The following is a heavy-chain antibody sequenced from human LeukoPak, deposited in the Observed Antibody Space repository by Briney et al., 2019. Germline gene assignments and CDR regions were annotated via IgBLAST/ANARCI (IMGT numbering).Heavy chain of an antibody. J-gene: IGHJ5*02. CDR2: MNPNSGNT. V-gene: IGHV1-8*01. D-gene: IGHD3-22*01. Sequence: ASVKVSCKASGYTFTSYDINWVRQATGQGLEWMGWMNPNSGNTGYAQKFQGRVTMTRYTSISTAYMELSSLRSEDTAVYYCARNPNYYDSSGYSENWFDPWGQGTLVTVSS. CDR3: ARNPNYYDSSGYSENWFDP. CDR1: GYTFTSYD.